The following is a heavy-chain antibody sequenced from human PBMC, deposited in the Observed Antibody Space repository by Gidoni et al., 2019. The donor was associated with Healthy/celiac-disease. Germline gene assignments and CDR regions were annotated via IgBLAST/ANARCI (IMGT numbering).Heavy chain of an antibody. CDR2: IGTAGDT. CDR1: GFTFSSYD. V-gene: IGHV3-13*01. Sequence: EVQLVESGGGLVQPGGSLRLSCAASGFTFSSYDMHWVRQATGKGLEWVSAIGTAGDTYYPGSVKGRFTISRENAKNSLYLQMNSLRAEDTAVYYCARDFWPRWYSYYYYMDVWGKGTTVTVSS. CDR3: ARDFWPRWYSYYYYMDV. D-gene: IGHD3-3*01. J-gene: IGHJ6*03.